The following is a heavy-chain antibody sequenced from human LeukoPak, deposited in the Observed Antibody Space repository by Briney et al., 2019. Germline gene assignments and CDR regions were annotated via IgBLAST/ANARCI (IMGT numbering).Heavy chain of an antibody. CDR1: GGSVSSGSYY. J-gene: IGHJ4*02. Sequence: PSETLSLTCTVSGGSVSSGSYYWSWIRQPPGKGLEWIGEINHSGSTNYNPSLKSRVTISVDTSKNQFSLKLSSVTAADTAVYYCARGPGNYYGSRGQLDYWGQGTLVTVSS. D-gene: IGHD3-10*01. V-gene: IGHV4-61*01. CDR2: INHSGST. CDR3: ARGPGNYYGSRGQLDY.